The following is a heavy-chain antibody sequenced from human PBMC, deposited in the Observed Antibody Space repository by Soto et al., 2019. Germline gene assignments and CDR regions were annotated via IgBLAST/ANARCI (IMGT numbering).Heavy chain of an antibody. CDR1: GYTFTSYY. D-gene: IGHD2-2*01. Sequence: WASVKVSCKASGYTFTSYYMHWVRQAPGQGLEWMGIINPSGGSTSYAQKFQGRVTMTRDTSTSTVYMELSSLRSEDTAVYYCARDLLVVVPATYYYYYGMDVWGQGTTVTVSS. CDR2: INPSGGST. J-gene: IGHJ6*02. V-gene: IGHV1-46*01. CDR3: ARDLLVVVPATYYYYYGMDV.